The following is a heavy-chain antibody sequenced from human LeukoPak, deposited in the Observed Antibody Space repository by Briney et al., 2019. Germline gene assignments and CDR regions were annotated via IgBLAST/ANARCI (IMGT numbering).Heavy chain of an antibody. V-gene: IGHV4-34*01. CDR2: FTHSGST. Sequence: SETLSLTCAVYGGSFSGYYWSWIRQPPGKGLEWIGEFTHSGSTNYNPSLKSRVTISVDTSKNQFSLKLSSVTAADTAVYYCARHRIQLWLTFDYWGQGTLVTVSS. CDR3: ARHRIQLWLTFDY. CDR1: GGSFSGYY. D-gene: IGHD5-18*01. J-gene: IGHJ4*02.